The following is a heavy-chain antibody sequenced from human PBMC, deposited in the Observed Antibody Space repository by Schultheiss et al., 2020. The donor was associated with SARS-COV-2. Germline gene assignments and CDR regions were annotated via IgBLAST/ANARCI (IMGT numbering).Heavy chain of an antibody. V-gene: IGHV4-34*01. CDR1: GGSFSGYY. J-gene: IGHJ5*02. D-gene: IGHD3-3*01. CDR3: ARGRRAISKLAPNWFDP. CDR2: ITHSGSI. Sequence: SETLSLTCAVYGGSFSGYYWSWIRQPPGKGLEWIGEITHSGSIKYNPSLKSRVTISVDTSKNQFSLKLSSVTAADTAVYYCARGRRAISKLAPNWFDPWGQGTLVTVSS.